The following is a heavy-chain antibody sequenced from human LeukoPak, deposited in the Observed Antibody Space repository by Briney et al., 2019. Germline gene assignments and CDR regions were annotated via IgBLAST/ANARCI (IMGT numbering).Heavy chain of an antibody. D-gene: IGHD3-22*01. CDR2: MKPNSGNT. CDR1: GYTFTNYD. CDR3: ARGVSSGYYFTPLGY. Sequence: GASVKVSCKASGYTFTNYDINWVRQASGRGLEWMGYMKPNSGNTGYAQKFQGRVTMTRDTSISTAYMELSSLTSEDTAVYYCARGVSSGYYFTPLGYWGQGTLVTVSS. V-gene: IGHV1-8*01. J-gene: IGHJ4*02.